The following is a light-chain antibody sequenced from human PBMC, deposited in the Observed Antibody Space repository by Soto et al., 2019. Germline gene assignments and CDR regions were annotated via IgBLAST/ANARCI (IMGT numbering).Light chain of an antibody. CDR2: WAS. V-gene: IGKV4-1*01. J-gene: IGKJ4*01. CDR1: QSVLYSSDNKTY. CDR3: QQYYSTPLT. Sequence: DIVMTQSPDSLAVSLGERATINCKSSQSVLYSSDNKTYLAWYQQKAGQPPKLLIYWASTRESGVPDRFSGSGSGTDFTLTISSLQAEDVAVYYCQQYYSTPLTFGGGTKVDIK.